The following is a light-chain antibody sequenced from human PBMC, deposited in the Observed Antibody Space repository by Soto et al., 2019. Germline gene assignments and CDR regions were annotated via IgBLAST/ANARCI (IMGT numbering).Light chain of an antibody. Sequence: QMTHSPSTLSASVGDIVTITCRASQSIGSWLAWYQQKPGKAPKLLIYKASSLESGVPSRFSGSGSGTEFTLTISSLRPDDFATYYCQQYNTYPLTFGGGTKVDIK. V-gene: IGKV1-5*03. CDR2: KAS. CDR3: QQYNTYPLT. CDR1: QSIGSW. J-gene: IGKJ4*01.